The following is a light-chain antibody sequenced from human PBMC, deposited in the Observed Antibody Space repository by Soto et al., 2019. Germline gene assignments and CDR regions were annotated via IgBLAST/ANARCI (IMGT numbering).Light chain of an antibody. CDR2: GAS. J-gene: IGKJ5*01. V-gene: IGKV3-20*01. Sequence: EIVLTQSPGTLSLSPGERATLSCRASQSVSSSYLAWYQQKPGQAPRLLIYGASSRATGIPDRFSGSGSGTDFTLTISRLEPEDFAVYYCQQYGSSPGTFGQETRLEIK. CDR3: QQYGSSPGT. CDR1: QSVSSSY.